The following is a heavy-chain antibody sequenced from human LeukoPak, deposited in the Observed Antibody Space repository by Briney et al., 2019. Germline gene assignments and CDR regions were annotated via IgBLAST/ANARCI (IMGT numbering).Heavy chain of an antibody. CDR3: ARSAIRPQGWFDP. CDR2: INAGNGNT. CDR1: GYTFTRYA. Sequence: ASVNVSCKASGYTFTRYAMHWVRQAPGQRLEWMGWINAGNGNTKYSQKFQGRVTITRDTSASTAYMELSSLRSEDTAVYYCARSAIRPQGWFDPWGQGTLVTVSS. V-gene: IGHV1-3*01. D-gene: IGHD6-6*01. J-gene: IGHJ5*02.